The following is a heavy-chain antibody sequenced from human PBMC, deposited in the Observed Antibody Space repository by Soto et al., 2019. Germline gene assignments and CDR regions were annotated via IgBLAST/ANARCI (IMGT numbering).Heavy chain of an antibody. CDR3: ARGGGYCSSTSCRYYYYYYGMDV. V-gene: IGHV1-8*01. J-gene: IGHJ6*02. CDR2: MNPNSGNT. Sequence: SCKASGYTFTSYDINWVRQATGQGLEWMGWMNPNSGNTGYAQKFQGRVTMTRNTSISTAYMELSSLRSEDTAVYYCARGGGYCSSTSCRYYYYYYGMDVWGQGTTVTVSS. D-gene: IGHD2-2*01. CDR1: GYTFTSYD.